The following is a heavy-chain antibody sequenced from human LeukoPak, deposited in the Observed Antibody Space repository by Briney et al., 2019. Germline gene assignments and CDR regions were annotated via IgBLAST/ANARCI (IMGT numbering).Heavy chain of an antibody. V-gene: IGHV3-66*01. CDR3: ARDRQADDAFDI. J-gene: IGHJ3*02. CDR1: GITVSGNF. Sequence: GGSLRLSCAPSGITVSGNFMSWVRQAPGKGLEWVSVIYSGGSTYYADSVKGRFTISRDNSKNTLYLQMNSLRAEDTAVYYCARDRQADDAFDIWGQGTMVTVSS. CDR2: IYSGGST.